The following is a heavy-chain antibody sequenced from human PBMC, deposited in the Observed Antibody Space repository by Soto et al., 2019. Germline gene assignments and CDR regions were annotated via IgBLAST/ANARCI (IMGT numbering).Heavy chain of an antibody. V-gene: IGHV1-69*01. CDR3: ARVPAANGIPAYYYGMDV. Sequence: QVQLVQSGAEVKKPGSSVKVSCKTSGGTFSSYAISWVRQAPGQGLEWMGGIIPIFGTANYAQKFQGRVTITADESTSTAYMELSSLRSEDTALYYCARVPAANGIPAYYYGMDVWGQGTTVTVSS. CDR2: IIPIFGTA. D-gene: IGHD2-2*01. CDR1: GGTFSSYA. J-gene: IGHJ6*02.